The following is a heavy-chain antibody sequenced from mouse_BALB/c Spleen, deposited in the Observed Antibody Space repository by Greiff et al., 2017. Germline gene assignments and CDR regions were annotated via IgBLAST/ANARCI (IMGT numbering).Heavy chain of an antibody. Sequence: EVQLQQSGPELVKPGASVKISCKASGYTFTDYNMHWVKQSHGKSLEWIGYIYPYNGGTGYNQKFKSKATLTVDNSSSTAYMELRSLTSEDSAVYYCALRLFDYWGQGTTLTVSS. CDR2: IYPYNGGT. CDR3: ALRLFDY. CDR1: GYTFTDYN. D-gene: IGHD1-2*01. J-gene: IGHJ2*01. V-gene: IGHV1S29*02.